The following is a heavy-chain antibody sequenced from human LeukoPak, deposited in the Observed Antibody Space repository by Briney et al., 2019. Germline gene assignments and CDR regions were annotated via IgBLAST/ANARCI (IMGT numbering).Heavy chain of an antibody. V-gene: IGHV3-21*01. D-gene: IGHD3-22*01. Sequence: GGSLRLSCAASGFTFSSYSMNWVRQAPGKGLEWVSSISSSSSYIYYADSVKGRFTISRDNAKSSLYLQMNSLRAEDTAVYYFASCYYDSSGNFDYWGQGTLVTVSS. CDR1: GFTFSSYS. CDR2: ISSSSSYI. CDR3: ASCYYDSSGNFDY. J-gene: IGHJ4*02.